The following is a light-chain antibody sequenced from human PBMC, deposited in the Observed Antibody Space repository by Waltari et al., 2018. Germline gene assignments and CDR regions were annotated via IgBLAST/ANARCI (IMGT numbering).Light chain of an antibody. CDR1: HIGSKG. Sequence: SYVLTQPPSVSVAPGQTASITCGGNHIGSKGVHWGPQKPGQAPVVVGYDDSDRPSGIPGRVSGSTSENTATLTISRVEAGDEADYYCQVWEITTDHAVFGGGTKLTVL. J-gene: IGLJ3*02. CDR3: QVWEITTDHAV. V-gene: IGLV3-21*02. CDR2: DDS.